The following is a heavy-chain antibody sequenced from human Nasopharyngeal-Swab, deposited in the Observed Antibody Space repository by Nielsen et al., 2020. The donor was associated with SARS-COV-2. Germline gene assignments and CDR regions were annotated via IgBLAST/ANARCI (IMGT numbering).Heavy chain of an antibody. CDR2: ISGSGGST. Sequence: GGSLRLSCAASGFTFSSYAVSWVRQAPGKGLEWVSAISGSGGSTYYADSVKGRFTISRDNSKNTLHLQMNSLRAEDTAVYYCAKDGGLTTFPYYYYYGMDVWGQGTTVTVSS. CDR1: GFTFSSYA. CDR3: AKDGGLTTFPYYYYYGMDV. D-gene: IGHD4/OR15-4a*01. J-gene: IGHJ6*02. V-gene: IGHV3-23*01.